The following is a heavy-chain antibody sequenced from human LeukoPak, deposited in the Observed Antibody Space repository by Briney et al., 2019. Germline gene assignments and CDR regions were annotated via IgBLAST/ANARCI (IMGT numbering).Heavy chain of an antibody. V-gene: IGHV3-30*03. D-gene: IGHD2-15*01. CDR2: ISYDGSNK. Sequence: GGSLRLSCAASGFTFSSYGMHWVRQAPGKGLEWVAVISYDGSNKYYADSVKGRFTISRDNSKNTLYLQMNSLRAEDTAVYYCASSVPYCSGGSCYYYYGMDVWGQGTTVTVSS. CDR3: ASSVPYCSGGSCYYYYGMDV. CDR1: GFTFSSYG. J-gene: IGHJ6*02.